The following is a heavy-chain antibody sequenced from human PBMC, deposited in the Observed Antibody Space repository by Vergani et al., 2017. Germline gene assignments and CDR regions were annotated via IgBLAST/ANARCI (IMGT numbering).Heavy chain of an antibody. Sequence: QVQLVESGGGVVQRGGSLRLSCATSGFTLSNYDMQWIRQGPGKELEFVAFIQFDGSNQYYADSVKGRFTLSRDFSKNTLYLQMISLRTDDTATYYCAKHFRGWGIDYWGQGTQVIVSS. CDR2: IQFDGSNQ. V-gene: IGHV3-30*02. CDR3: AKHFRGWGIDY. D-gene: IGHD3-16*01. CDR1: GFTLSNYD. J-gene: IGHJ4*02.